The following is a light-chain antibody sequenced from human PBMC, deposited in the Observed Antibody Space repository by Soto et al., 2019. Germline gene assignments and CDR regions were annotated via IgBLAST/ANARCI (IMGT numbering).Light chain of an antibody. Sequence: EIVMTQSPATLSVSPGERATLSCSASQSVSSNLAWYQQKPGQAPRLLIYGASTRATGIPARFSGSGSGTEFTLTISSLQSEDFPVYYCQQYNNWYTFGQGTKLEIK. CDR1: QSVSSN. J-gene: IGKJ2*01. CDR3: QQYNNWYT. V-gene: IGKV3-15*01. CDR2: GAS.